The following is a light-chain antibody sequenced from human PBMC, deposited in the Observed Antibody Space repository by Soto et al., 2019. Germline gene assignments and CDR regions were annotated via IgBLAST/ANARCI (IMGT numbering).Light chain of an antibody. CDR2: SVN. J-gene: IGLJ1*01. Sequence: QPVLIQPPSVSGSPGQSVTISCTGTSSDVGTYDYVSWFQHHPGTVPKPMIYSVNSRPSGVPDRFSDSKSGNPASMTISGLQPGDGADYFCFSYTSSATSVLGTGTKLTVL. CDR3: FSYTSSATSV. V-gene: IGLV2-11*01. CDR1: SSDVGTYDY.